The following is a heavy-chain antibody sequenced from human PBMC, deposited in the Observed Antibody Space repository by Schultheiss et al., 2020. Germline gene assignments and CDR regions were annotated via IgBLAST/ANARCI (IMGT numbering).Heavy chain of an antibody. CDR3: ARAIKGY. J-gene: IGHJ4*02. CDR1: GFTFSSYG. Sequence: GGSLRLSCAASGFTFSSYGMHWVRQAPGKGLEWVSSISSCSSYIYYADSVKGRFTISRDNAKNSLYLQMNSLRDEDTAVYYCARAIKGYWGQGTLVTVSS. V-gene: IGHV3-21*01. CDR2: ISSCSSYI.